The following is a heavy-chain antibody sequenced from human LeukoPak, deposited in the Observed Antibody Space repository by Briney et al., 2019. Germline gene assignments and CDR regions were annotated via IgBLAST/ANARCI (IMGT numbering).Heavy chain of an antibody. V-gene: IGHV3-7*03. J-gene: IGHJ2*01. CDR2: INQDGTEK. CDR3: ARRMTTVTTRYFDL. CDR1: GFTFTTYW. D-gene: IGHD4-17*01. Sequence: GESLRLSCAASGFTFTTYWMSWVRQLPGKGLEWVANINQDGTEKYYVDSVKGRFTISRDNAKNSLDLQMNSLRAEDTALYYCARRMTTVTTRYFDLWGRGTLVTVSS.